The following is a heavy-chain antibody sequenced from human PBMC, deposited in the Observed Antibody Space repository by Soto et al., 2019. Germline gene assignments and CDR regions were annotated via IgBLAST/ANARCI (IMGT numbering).Heavy chain of an antibody. CDR1: GFIFSTYA. J-gene: IGHJ3*02. Sequence: GGSLRLSCAASGFIFSTYAMNWVRQAPGKGLEWVSAISNSGDSTFYAESVRGRFTISRDNSINTLYLQMSSLRTEDTAVYYCAHPRGYGVFDAVDIWGQGTLVTVSS. CDR3: AHPRGYGVFDAVDI. D-gene: IGHD4-17*01. V-gene: IGHV3-23*01. CDR2: ISNSGDST.